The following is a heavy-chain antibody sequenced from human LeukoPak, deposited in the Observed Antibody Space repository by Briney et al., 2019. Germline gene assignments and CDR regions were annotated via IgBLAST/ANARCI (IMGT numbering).Heavy chain of an antibody. Sequence: PSETLSLTCAVSGGSISSGGYYWSWIRLPPGKGLEWIGYIYYDGSTNYIPSLKSRVTISAETSKNQFSLKLRSVTAADTAVYYCARDSGSHSDAFDIWGQGTMVTVSS. V-gene: IGHV4-61*08. CDR1: GGSISSGGYY. J-gene: IGHJ3*02. CDR2: IYYDGST. D-gene: IGHD1-26*01. CDR3: ARDSGSHSDAFDI.